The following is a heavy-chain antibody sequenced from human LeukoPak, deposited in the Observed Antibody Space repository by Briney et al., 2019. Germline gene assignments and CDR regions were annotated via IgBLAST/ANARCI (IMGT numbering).Heavy chain of an antibody. CDR3: VRRRASYYDSSGYPMPFDY. Sequence: GGSLRLSCSASGFTFSDHVMHWVRQAPGKGLECVSAISSNGRSTYYADSVKGRFTISRDNSKSTLYLQMSSLRADDTAVYHCVRRRASYYDSSGYPMPFDYWGQGILVTVSS. CDR2: ISSNGRST. J-gene: IGHJ4*02. D-gene: IGHD3-22*01. CDR1: GFTFSDHV. V-gene: IGHV3-64D*09.